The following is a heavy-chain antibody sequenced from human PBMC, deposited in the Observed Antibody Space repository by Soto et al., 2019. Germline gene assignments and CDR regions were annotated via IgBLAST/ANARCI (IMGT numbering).Heavy chain of an antibody. V-gene: IGHV4-30-2*01. CDR2: IYHSGST. Sequence: NPSETLSLTCAVSGGSISSGGYSWGWIRQPPGKGLEWIGYIYHSGSTYYNPSLKSRVTISVDRSKNQFSLKLSSVTAADTAVYYCARAQQQLVYYYYYGMDVWGQGTTVTVSS. CDR3: ARAQQQLVYYYYYGMDV. J-gene: IGHJ6*02. D-gene: IGHD6-13*01. CDR1: GGSISSGGYS.